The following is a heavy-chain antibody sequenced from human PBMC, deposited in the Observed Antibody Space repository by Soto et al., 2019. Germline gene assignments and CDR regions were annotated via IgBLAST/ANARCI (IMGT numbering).Heavy chain of an antibody. CDR2: ISDGDGDT. V-gene: IGHV3-23*01. Sequence: EVVLLQSGGDLVQPGGSLRLSCAASGFTFSDYAMTWVRQALGKGLEWVSDISDGDGDTHYADSVRGRFVISRDNSKNTLFLEMNSLRAEDAAVYYCAKGRTYFDFWGQGSLVTVSS. CDR1: GFTFSDYA. J-gene: IGHJ4*02. CDR3: AKGRTYFDF.